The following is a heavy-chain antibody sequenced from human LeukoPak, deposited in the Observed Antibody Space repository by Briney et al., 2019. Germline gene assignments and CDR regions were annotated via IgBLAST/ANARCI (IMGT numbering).Heavy chain of an antibody. CDR2: ISGSGGRT. J-gene: IGHJ4*02. CDR3: AKDYGGNPFDY. CDR1: GFTFSSYA. D-gene: IGHD4-23*01. Sequence: GGSLRLSCAASGFTFSSYAMSWVRQAPGKGLEWVSGISGSGGRTYYADSVKGRFTISRDNSKNTLYLQMNSLRAEDTAVYCCAKDYGGNPFDYWGQGTLVTVSS. V-gene: IGHV3-23*01.